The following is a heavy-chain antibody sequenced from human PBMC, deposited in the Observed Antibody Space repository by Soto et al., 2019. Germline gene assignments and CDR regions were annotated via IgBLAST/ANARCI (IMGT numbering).Heavy chain of an antibody. CDR1: GFTFSSYG. CDR2: ISYDGSNK. CDR3: AKDNGHYFDY. V-gene: IGHV3-30*18. Sequence: QVQLVESGGGVVQAGRSLRLSCAASGFTFSSYGMHWVRQAPGKGLEWVAVISYDGSNKYYADSVKGRFTISRDNSKNTLYLQMNSLRAEDTAVYYCAKDNGHYFDYWGQGTLVTVSS. J-gene: IGHJ4*02.